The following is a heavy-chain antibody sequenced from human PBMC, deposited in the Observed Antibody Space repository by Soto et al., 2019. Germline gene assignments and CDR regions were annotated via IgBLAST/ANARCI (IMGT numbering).Heavy chain of an antibody. D-gene: IGHD2-15*01. CDR1: GFTFSSYA. CDR3: AKDVLDIVVVVAATLGSAFDI. J-gene: IGHJ3*02. CDR2: ISGSGGST. V-gene: IGHV3-23*01. Sequence: GGSLRLSCAASGFTFSSYAMSWVRQAPGKGLEWVSAISGSGGSTYYADSVKGRFTISRDNSKNTLYLQMNSLRAEDTAVYYCAKDVLDIVVVVAATLGSAFDIWGQGTMVTVSS.